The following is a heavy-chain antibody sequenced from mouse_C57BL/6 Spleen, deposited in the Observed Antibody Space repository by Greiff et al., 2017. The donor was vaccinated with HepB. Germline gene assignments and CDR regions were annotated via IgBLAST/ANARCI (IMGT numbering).Heavy chain of an antibody. D-gene: IGHD1-1*01. Sequence: VQLQQPGAELVKPGASVKVSCKASGYTFTSYWMHWVKQRPGQGLEWIGRIHPSDSDTNYNQKFKGKATLTVDKSSSTAYMQLSSLTSEDSAVYYCAKRDYYGGGNWFAYWGQGTLVTVSA. J-gene: IGHJ3*01. V-gene: IGHV1-74*01. CDR1: GYTFTSYW. CDR2: IHPSDSDT. CDR3: AKRDYYGGGNWFAY.